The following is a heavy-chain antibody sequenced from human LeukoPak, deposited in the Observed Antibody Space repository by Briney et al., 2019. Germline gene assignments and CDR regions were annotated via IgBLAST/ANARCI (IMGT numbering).Heavy chain of an antibody. CDR1: GFTFSTYG. CDR2: ISNEGSNK. D-gene: IGHD5-12*01. CDR3: ARSDVDMAA. Sequence: TGRSLRLSCAASGFTFSTYGMHWVRQAPGKGLEWVAVISNEGSNKLYTDSVKGRFTISRDNSKNTLYLQMNSLRAEDTAVYYCARSDVDMAAWGQGTLVTVSS. V-gene: IGHV3-30*03. J-gene: IGHJ5*02.